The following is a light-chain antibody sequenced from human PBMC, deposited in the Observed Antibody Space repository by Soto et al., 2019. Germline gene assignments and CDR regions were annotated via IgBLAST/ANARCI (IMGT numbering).Light chain of an antibody. CDR1: QSVNYN. J-gene: IGKJ1*01. CDR3: QQYGSSGT. V-gene: IGKV3-20*01. Sequence: EVVMTQSPATLSVSPGEGATVSCRAGQSVNYNLAWYQHKPGQAPRLLIYGASTRATGIPDRFSGSGYGTDFTLTISRLEPEDFAVYYCQQYGSSGTFGQGTKVDIK. CDR2: GAS.